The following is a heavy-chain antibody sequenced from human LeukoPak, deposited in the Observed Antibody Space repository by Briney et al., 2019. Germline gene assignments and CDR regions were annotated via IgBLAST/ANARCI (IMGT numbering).Heavy chain of an antibody. CDR1: GFTFSDYS. V-gene: IGHV3-48*01. Sequence: GGSLRLSCAASGFTFSDYSMNWVRQAPGKGLEWISYIGIDSGNTNYADSVKARFTISGDKAKNSLYLQMNSLRVEDTAVYYCARDYKYAFDNWGQGTLVTVSS. CDR3: ARDYKYAFDN. J-gene: IGHJ4*02. CDR2: IGIDSGNT. D-gene: IGHD5-24*01.